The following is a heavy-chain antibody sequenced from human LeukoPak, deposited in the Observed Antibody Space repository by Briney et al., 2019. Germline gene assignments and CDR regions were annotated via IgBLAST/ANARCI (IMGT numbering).Heavy chain of an antibody. D-gene: IGHD2-2*02. J-gene: IGHJ4*02. CDR2: IYYSGST. Sequence: SETLSLTCTVSGGSISSSSYYWGWIRQPPGKGLEWIGSIYYSGSTYYNPSLKSRVTISVDTSKNQFSLKLSSVTAADTAVYYCARDSYEYQLLYYYWGQGTLVTVSS. CDR1: GGSISSSSYY. CDR3: ARDSYEYQLLYYY. V-gene: IGHV4-39*07.